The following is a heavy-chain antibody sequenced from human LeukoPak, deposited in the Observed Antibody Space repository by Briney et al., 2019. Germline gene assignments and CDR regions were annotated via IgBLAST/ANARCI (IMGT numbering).Heavy chain of an antibody. CDR3: AKDSTIFGVVNYYFDY. CDR2: ISWNSGSI. D-gene: IGHD3-3*01. Sequence: GGSLRLSCAASGFTFDDYAMHWVRRAPGKGLEWVSGISWNSGSIGYADSVEGRFTISRDNAKNSLYLQMNSLRAEDTALYYCAKDSTIFGVVNYYFDYWGQGTLVTVSS. CDR1: GFTFDDYA. V-gene: IGHV3-9*01. J-gene: IGHJ4*02.